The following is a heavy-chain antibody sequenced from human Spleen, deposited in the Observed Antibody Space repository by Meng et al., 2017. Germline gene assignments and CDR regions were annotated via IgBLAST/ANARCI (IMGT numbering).Heavy chain of an antibody. Sequence: SETLSLTCTVSGASIRSDGYYWHWIRQHPGKGLEWIAYIYHSGGTYSNPSLRSRTTLSVDTSNNQFSLKLSSVTAADTAVYYCARDRGGYATFDNWGQGTLVTVSS. CDR3: ARDRGGYATFDN. J-gene: IGHJ4*02. CDR2: IYHSGGT. CDR1: GASIRSDGYY. V-gene: IGHV4-31*03. D-gene: IGHD5-12*01.